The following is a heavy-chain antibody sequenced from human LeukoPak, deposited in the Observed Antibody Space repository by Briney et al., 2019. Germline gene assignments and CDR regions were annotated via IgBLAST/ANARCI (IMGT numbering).Heavy chain of an antibody. CDR3: ARDHTETSSLNFRNYYYYGMDI. D-gene: IGHD5-18*01. J-gene: IGHJ6*02. V-gene: IGHV4-31*03. CDR2: IYYSGST. CDR1: GGSIRSGDYS. Sequence: SQTLSLTCTVSGGSIRSGDYSWNWLRQHPGTGPEWIGYIYYSGSTYYNPSLTSRVTMSVDTSKNQFSLKLSSVTAADTAIYYCARDHTETSSLNFRNYYYYGMDIWGQGTTVIVSS.